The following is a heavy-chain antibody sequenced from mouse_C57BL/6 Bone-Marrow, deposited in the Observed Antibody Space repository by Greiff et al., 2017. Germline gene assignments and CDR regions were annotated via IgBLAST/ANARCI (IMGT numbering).Heavy chain of an antibody. D-gene: IGHD1-1*01. Sequence: EVKLMESGGGLVKPGGSLKLSCAASGFTFSDYGMHWVRQAPEKGLEWVAYISSGSSTIYYADTVKGRFTISRDNAKNTLFLHMTSLRSEDTAMYYWARRAVVAYYAMDYWGQGTSVTVSS. CDR2: ISSGSSTI. V-gene: IGHV5-17*01. CDR1: GFTFSDYG. CDR3: ARRAVVAYYAMDY. J-gene: IGHJ4*01.